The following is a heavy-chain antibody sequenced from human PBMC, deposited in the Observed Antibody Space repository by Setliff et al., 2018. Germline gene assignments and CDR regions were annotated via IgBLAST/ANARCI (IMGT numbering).Heavy chain of an antibody. D-gene: IGHD2-15*01. CDR1: GFIFGDYA. V-gene: IGHV3-49*04. Sequence: GESLRLSCTTSGFIFGDYAITWVRQAPGKGLEWVGFIRNKAYGGTTEYAASVKGRFTISRDESKSIAFLHMNDLKTEDTAVYFCTTRGDSSLGYCSGRSCYSGHWGQGTLVTVSS. J-gene: IGHJ4*02. CDR2: IRNKAYGGTT. CDR3: TTRGDSSLGYCSGRSCYSGH.